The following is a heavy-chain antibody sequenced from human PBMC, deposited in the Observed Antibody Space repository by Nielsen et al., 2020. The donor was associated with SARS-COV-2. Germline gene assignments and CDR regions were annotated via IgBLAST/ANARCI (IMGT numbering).Heavy chain of an antibody. CDR2: IGTTGDKI. D-gene: IGHD1-26*01. Sequence: GESLKISCAASGFSFSSYAMTWVRQAPGKGLEWVSSIGTTGDKIFYADSVKGRFTISRDNSRNTLYLQLNSLRAEDTAVFYCAKISGSQRHYFDFWGQGALVTVPS. CDR3: AKISGSQRHYFDF. V-gene: IGHV3-23*01. CDR1: GFSFSSYA. J-gene: IGHJ4*02.